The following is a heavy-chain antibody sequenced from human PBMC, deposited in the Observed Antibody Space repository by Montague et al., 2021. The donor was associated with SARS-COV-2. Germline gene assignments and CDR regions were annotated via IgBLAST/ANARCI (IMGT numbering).Heavy chain of an antibody. J-gene: IGHJ6*02. CDR2: IDFNSGRL. CDR3: TKDIRPGGADV. V-gene: IGHV3-9*01. D-gene: IGHD3-16*01. CDR1: AFTYDGFA. Sequence: SLRLSCATSAFTYDGFAMHWVRQAPGKGLEWVSGIDFNSGRLDYADSVRGRFIVSRDNAKNSLCLQMNSLRAEDTAVYYCTKDIRPGGADVWGQGTTVTVSS.